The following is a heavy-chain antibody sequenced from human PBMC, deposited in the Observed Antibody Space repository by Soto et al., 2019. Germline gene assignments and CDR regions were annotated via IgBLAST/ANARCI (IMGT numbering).Heavy chain of an antibody. D-gene: IGHD1-1*01. J-gene: IGHJ4*02. CDR2: ISAYNGNT. CDR3: AKDYWNPRYFDN. CDR1: GYTFTSYG. V-gene: IGHV1-18*01. Sequence: ASLKVSCKASGYTFTSYGISWVRQAPGQGLEWMGWISAYNGNTNYAQKLQGRVTMTTDTSTSTAYMELRSLRSDDTAVYYCAKDYWNPRYFDNWGQGTLVTVSS.